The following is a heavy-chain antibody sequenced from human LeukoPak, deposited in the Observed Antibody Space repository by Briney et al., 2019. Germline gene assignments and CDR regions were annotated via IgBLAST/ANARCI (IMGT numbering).Heavy chain of an antibody. J-gene: IGHJ6*03. V-gene: IGHV3-43D*03. CDR2: ISWDGGST. CDR1: GFTFDDYA. CDR3: AKDGGSYYSYMDV. Sequence: RSGGSLRLSCAASGFTFDDYAMHWVRQAPGKGLEWVSLISWDGGSTYYADSVKGRFTISRDDSKNSLYLQMNSLRAEDTALYYCAKDGGSYYSYMDVWGKGTTVTVSS. D-gene: IGHD1-26*01.